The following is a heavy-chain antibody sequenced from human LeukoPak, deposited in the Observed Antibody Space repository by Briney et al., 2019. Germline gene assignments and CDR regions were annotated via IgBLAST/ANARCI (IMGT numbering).Heavy chain of an antibody. CDR3: AKGLMVRGPFDY. CDR2: ISYDGSNK. CDR1: GFTFSSYG. V-gene: IGHV3-30*18. J-gene: IGHJ4*02. Sequence: GGSLRLSCAASGFTFSSYGMHWVRQAPGKGLEWVAVISYDGSNKYYADSVKGRFTISRDNSKNTLYLQMNSLRAEDTAVYYCAKGLMVRGPFDYWGQGTLVTVSS. D-gene: IGHD3-10*01.